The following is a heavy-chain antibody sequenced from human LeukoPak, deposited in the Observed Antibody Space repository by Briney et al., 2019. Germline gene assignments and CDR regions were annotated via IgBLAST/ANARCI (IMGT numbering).Heavy chain of an antibody. CDR2: IYYSGST. Sequence: SETLSLTCTVSGGSISSYYWSWIRQPPGKGLEWIGYIYYSGSTNYNPSLKSRVTISVDTSKNQFSLKLSSVTAADTAVYYCVRETGYCSSTSCLIDFNCFDPWGQGTLVTVSS. CDR3: VRETGYCSSTSCLIDFNCFDP. D-gene: IGHD2-2*01. V-gene: IGHV4-59*01. CDR1: GGSISSYY. J-gene: IGHJ5*02.